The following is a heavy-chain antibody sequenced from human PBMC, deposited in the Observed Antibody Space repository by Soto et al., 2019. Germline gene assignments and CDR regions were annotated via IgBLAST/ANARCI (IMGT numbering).Heavy chain of an antibody. CDR3: TSGTGRSDFDY. V-gene: IGHV3-15*01. CDR1: GFTIGDLW. J-gene: IGHJ4*02. D-gene: IGHD3-3*01. CDR2: IKSKTEGGTR. Sequence: VSGFTIGDLWGRWVRKAPGKGLKWVARIKSKTEGGTRDLAAPVKGRFAISRDDSKTTLYLQMSSLKIEDSGVYYCTSGTGRSDFDYWGLGTLVTVSS.